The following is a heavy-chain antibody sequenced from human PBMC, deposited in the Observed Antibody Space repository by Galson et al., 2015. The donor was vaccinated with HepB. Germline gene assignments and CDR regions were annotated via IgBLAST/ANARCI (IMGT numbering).Heavy chain of an antibody. D-gene: IGHD3-22*01. Sequence: SLRLSCAASGFTFRAYSLNWVRQAPGKGLEWVSSIRSNTNFIYYADSVKGRFTISRDNAKNSLYLQLNNLRTEDAAVYYCAAYYYDSRVNWYFDLWGRGTLVTVSS. CDR2: IRSNTNFI. J-gene: IGHJ2*01. CDR1: GFTFRAYS. V-gene: IGHV3-21*01. CDR3: AAYYYDSRVNWYFDL.